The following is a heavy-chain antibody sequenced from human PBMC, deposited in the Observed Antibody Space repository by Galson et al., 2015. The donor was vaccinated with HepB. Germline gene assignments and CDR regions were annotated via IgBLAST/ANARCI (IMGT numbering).Heavy chain of an antibody. CDR1: GFTFSSYS. D-gene: IGHD6-13*01. CDR2: ISSSSSYI. J-gene: IGHJ6*02. CDR3: ARDIDRMAAAGEGYYGMDV. V-gene: IGHV3-21*01. Sequence: SLRLSCAASGFTFSSYSMNWVRQAPGKGLEWVSSISSSSSYIYYADSVKGRFTISRDNAKNSLYLQMNSLRAEDTAVYYCARDIDRMAAAGEGYYGMDVWGQGTTVTVSS.